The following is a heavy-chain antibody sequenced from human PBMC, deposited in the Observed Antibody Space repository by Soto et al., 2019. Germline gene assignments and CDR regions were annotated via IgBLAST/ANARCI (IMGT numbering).Heavy chain of an antibody. CDR2: MSGSSSTT. V-gene: IGHV3-23*01. CDR3: AKNQERELPRVIDF. J-gene: IGHJ4*02. Sequence: GGSLRLSCATSGLTFSNYAMSWVRQAPGGGLEWVSSMSGSSSTTYYADSVKGRFAISRDRSKNTLYLQMSSLRAEDTALYYCAKNQERELPRVIDFWGQGTLVTVSS. CDR1: GLTFSNYA. D-gene: IGHD1-7*01.